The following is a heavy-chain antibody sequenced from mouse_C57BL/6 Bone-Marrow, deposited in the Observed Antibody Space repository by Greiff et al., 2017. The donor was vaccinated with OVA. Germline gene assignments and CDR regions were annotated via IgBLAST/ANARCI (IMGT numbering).Heavy chain of an antibody. Sequence: QVQLQQPGAELVMPGASVKLSCKASGYTFTSYWMHWVKQRPGQGLEWIGEIDPSDSYTHYNPKFKGKSTLTVDKSSSTAYMQLSSLTSEDSAVYYCARSGSKDAWLAYWGQGTLVTVSA. CDR3: ARSGSKDAWLAY. CDR1: GYTFTSYW. CDR2: IDPSDSYT. D-gene: IGHD1-3*01. J-gene: IGHJ3*01. V-gene: IGHV1-69*01.